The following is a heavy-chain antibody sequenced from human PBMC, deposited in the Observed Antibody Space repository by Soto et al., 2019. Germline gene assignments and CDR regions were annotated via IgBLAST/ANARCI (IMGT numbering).Heavy chain of an antibody. CDR2: ITSNSDHI. Sequence: GGSLRLSCAASGFMFSAYTMSWVRQAPGKGLEWLSSITSNSDHIDYADSVRGRFTVSRDNARKSLYLQIDSLGAEGTGVYYCATPYYYNHWCPGTLGAISS. V-gene: IGHV3-21*04. CDR1: GFMFSAYT. CDR3: ATPYYYNH. J-gene: IGHJ4*01.